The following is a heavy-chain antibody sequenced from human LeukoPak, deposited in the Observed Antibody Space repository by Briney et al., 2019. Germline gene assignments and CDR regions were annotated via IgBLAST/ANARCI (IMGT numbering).Heavy chain of an antibody. J-gene: IGHJ6*03. V-gene: IGHV1-8*01. Sequence: SVKVSCKASRYTFTRYDINWVRQATGQGLEWVGWINPNSGNTGYAQKFQGRVTMTRNTSISTAYMELSSLRSEDTAVYYCARGLDVFGVVYYYYMDVWGKGTTVTVSS. CDR1: RYTFTRYD. D-gene: IGHD3-3*01. CDR2: INPNSGNT. CDR3: ARGLDVFGVVYYYYMDV.